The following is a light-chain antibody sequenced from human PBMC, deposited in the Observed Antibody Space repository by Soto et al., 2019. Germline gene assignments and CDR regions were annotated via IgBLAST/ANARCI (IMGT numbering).Light chain of an antibody. Sequence: ELVLTQSPSTLSLSPGERVPLSCRASQSVSSYLAWYQQKPGQTPRLLIYDASKRATGIPARFSGSGFGTDYTLTISSLEPEDFAVYYCQQRSKWRTFGQGTKVDIK. CDR3: QQRSKWRT. CDR2: DAS. V-gene: IGKV3-11*01. J-gene: IGKJ1*01. CDR1: QSVSSY.